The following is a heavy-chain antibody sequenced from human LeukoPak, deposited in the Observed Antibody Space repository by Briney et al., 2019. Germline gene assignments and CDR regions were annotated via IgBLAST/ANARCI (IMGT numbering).Heavy chain of an antibody. J-gene: IGHJ4*02. D-gene: IGHD1-26*01. CDR1: GFPFSDYY. V-gene: IGHV3-11*01. CDR3: ARDFYSALGY. CDR2: ISDSGTTI. Sequence: GGSLRLSCAASGFPFSDYYMSWIRQAPGRGLELVSYISDSGTTIYYSDAVKGRFTISRDNAKNSVYLQMNSLSAEDTAMYYCARDFYSALGYWGQGTLVTVSS.